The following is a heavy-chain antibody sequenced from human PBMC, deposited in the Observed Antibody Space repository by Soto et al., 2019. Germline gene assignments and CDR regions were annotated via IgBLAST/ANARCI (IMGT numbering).Heavy chain of an antibody. CDR2: ISYDGSNK. J-gene: IGHJ6*03. V-gene: IGHV3-30*03. CDR3: VAATHYYYYYMDV. CDR1: GFTFSSYC. D-gene: IGHD2-15*01. Sequence: GGSLRLSCAASGFTFSSYCMHWVRQAPGKGLEWVAVISYDGSNKYYADSVKGRFTISRDNSKNTLYLQMNSLRAEDTAVYYCVAATHYYYYYMDVWGKGTTVTVSS.